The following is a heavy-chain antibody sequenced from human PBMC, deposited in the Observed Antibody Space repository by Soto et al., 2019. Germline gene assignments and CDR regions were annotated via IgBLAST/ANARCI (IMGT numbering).Heavy chain of an antibody. Sequence: EFLKISFKGFGYSFTSYWIGWVRQMPGKGLEWMGRINPGDSDTRYSPSFQGQVTISADKSISTAYLQWSSLKASDTAMYYCARGEVRMDVWGQGTTVTVSS. V-gene: IGHV5-51*01. D-gene: IGHD2-2*01. J-gene: IGHJ6*02. CDR1: GYSFTSYW. CDR2: INPGDSDT. CDR3: ARGEVRMDV.